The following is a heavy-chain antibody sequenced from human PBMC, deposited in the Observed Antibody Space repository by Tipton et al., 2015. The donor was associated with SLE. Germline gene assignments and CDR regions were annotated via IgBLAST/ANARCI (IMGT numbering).Heavy chain of an antibody. CDR1: GGSISSYY. CDR3: ARGSVAVVGVDY. Sequence: TLSLTCTVSGGSISSYYWSWIRQPPGKGLEWIGYIYYSGSTNYNPSLKSRVTMSVDTSKNQFSLKLSSVTAADTAVYYCARGSVAVVGVDYWGQGTLVTVSS. V-gene: IGHV4-59*01. J-gene: IGHJ4*02. D-gene: IGHD6-19*01. CDR2: IYYSGST.